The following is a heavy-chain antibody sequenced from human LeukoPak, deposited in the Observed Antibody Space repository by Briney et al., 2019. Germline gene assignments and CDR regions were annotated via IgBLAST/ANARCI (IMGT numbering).Heavy chain of an antibody. Sequence: GGSLRLSCAASGFTSSTYALHWVRQAPGKGLEYVSAITWDGLGTFYANSVRDRFTISRDNSQNTLYLQMGSLRAEDTAVYYCARCAGTCSRPAWYFDLWGRGTLVAVS. V-gene: IGHV3-64*01. CDR1: GFTSSTYA. CDR2: ITWDGLGT. J-gene: IGHJ2*01. D-gene: IGHD2-15*01. CDR3: ARCAGTCSRPAWYFDL.